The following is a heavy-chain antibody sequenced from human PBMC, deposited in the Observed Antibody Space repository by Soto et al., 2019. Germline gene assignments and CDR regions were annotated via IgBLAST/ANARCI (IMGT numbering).Heavy chain of an antibody. J-gene: IGHJ4*02. V-gene: IGHV3-33*01. D-gene: IGHD3-16*01. CDR3: ARDKTFGGTIGSAFDS. CDR2: IWYDASHK. CDR1: GFTFNNYG. Sequence: QVQVVESGGGVVQPGTSLRLSCAASGFTFNNYGMHWVRQAPGKGLEWVAVIWYDASHKYYVDSVKGRFTISRDNSKNTLYLQMSSLRGEDTAVYYCARDKTFGGTIGSAFDSWGQGTLVTVSS.